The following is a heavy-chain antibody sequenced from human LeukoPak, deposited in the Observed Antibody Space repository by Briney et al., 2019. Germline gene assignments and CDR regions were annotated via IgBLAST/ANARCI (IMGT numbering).Heavy chain of an antibody. Sequence: TGGSLRLSCAASGFTFSSYGMHWVRQAPGKGLEWVAVISYDGSNKYYADSVKGRFTISRDNSKNTLYLQMNSLRVEDTAVYYCARSFTSTVTNTVPRYGMDVWGPGTTVTVSS. V-gene: IGHV3-30*03. J-gene: IGHJ6*02. CDR3: ARSFTSTVTNTVPRYGMDV. CDR1: GFTFSSYG. CDR2: ISYDGSNK. D-gene: IGHD4-17*01.